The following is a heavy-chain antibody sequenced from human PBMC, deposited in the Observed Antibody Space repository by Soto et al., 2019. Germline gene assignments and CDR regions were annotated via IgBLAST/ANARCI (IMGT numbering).Heavy chain of an antibody. CDR3: ARVLRGVVNWFDP. CDR1: GDTFTNFG. D-gene: IGHD3-10*01. Sequence: HLVQSGPEVKKPVASVTVSCKTSGDTFTNFGLSWVRQAPGQGLEWMGWIATYNSNKNYAQKFQCRLTLTTDTATSTGYMELKSLEYDDTAVYYCARVLRGVVNWFDPWGQGTLVTVSS. CDR2: IATYNSNK. V-gene: IGHV1-18*01. J-gene: IGHJ5*02.